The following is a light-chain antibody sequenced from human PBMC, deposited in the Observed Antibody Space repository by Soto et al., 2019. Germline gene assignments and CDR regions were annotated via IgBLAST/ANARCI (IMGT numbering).Light chain of an antibody. CDR3: CSFAGTGTQYV. V-gene: IGLV2-23*01. J-gene: IGLJ1*01. CDR2: EGS. CDR1: SSNIGSYNL. Sequence: QSALTQPASVSGSLGQSITISCIGTSSNIGSYNLVSWYQHLPGKAPKIIIFEGSRRPSGVSNRFSGSRSGNTASLTISGLQAEDEADYYCCSFAGTGTQYVFGTGTKLTVL.